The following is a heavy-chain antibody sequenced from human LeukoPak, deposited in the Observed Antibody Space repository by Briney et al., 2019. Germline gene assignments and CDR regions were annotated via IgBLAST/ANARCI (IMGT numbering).Heavy chain of an antibody. V-gene: IGHV1-46*01. D-gene: IGHD6-19*01. CDR1: GYTFTSYY. Sequence: GASVKVSCKASGYTFTSYYIHWVRQAPGQGLEWMGIINPSGGSTSYAQKFQGRVTMTRDMSTSTVYMELSSLRSEDTAVYYCARECGIAVARSWYYYYMDVWGKGTTVTVSS. CDR2: INPSGGST. J-gene: IGHJ6*03. CDR3: ARECGIAVARSWYYYYMDV.